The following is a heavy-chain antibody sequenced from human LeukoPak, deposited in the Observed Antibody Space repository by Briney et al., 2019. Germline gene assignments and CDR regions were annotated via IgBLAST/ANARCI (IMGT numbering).Heavy chain of an antibody. V-gene: IGHV1-2*02. CDR2: INPNSGGT. D-gene: IGHD2-2*01. CDR1: GYTFTGYY. CDR3: ASPDIVVVPAATSSTYFDY. J-gene: IGHJ4*02. Sequence: GASVKVSCKTSGYTFTGYYMHWVRQAPGQGLEWMGWINPNSGGTNYAQKFQGRVTMTRDTSISTAYMELSRLRSDDTAVYYCASPDIVVVPAATSSTYFDYWGQGTLVTVSS.